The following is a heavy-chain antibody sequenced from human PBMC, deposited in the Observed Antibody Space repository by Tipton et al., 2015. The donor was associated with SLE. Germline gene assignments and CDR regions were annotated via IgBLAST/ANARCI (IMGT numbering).Heavy chain of an antibody. V-gene: IGHV4-34*01. CDR1: GGSFSGYY. Sequence: TLSLTCAVYGGSFSGYYWSWIRQPPGKGLEWIGEINHSGSTNYNPSLKSRVTISVDTSKNQFSLKLSSVTAADTAVYYCARGSIAADVTSWGAFDIWGQGTMVTVSS. J-gene: IGHJ3*02. CDR3: ARGSIAADVTSWGAFDI. CDR2: INHSGST. D-gene: IGHD6-13*01.